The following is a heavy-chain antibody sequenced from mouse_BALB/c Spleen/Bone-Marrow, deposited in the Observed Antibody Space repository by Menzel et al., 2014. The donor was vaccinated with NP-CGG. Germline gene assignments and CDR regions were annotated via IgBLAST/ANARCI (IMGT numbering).Heavy chain of an antibody. CDR2: IDTSDSYT. D-gene: IGHD1-2*01. J-gene: IGHJ1*01. Sequence: QVQLKQSGAELVMPGASVKMSCKASGYTFTDYWMHWVKQRPGQGLEWIGAIDTSDSYTSYNQKFKGKATLTVDESSSTAYMQLSSLASEDSAVYYCARSAGYWYLDVWGAGTTVTVSS. CDR1: GYTFTDYW. V-gene: IGHV1-69*01. CDR3: ARSAGYWYLDV.